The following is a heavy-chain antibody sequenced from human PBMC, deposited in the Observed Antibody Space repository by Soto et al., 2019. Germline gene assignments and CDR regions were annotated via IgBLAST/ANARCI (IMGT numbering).Heavy chain of an antibody. D-gene: IGHD3-3*01. CDR3: ARAEIEYYDFWSGSNAARGYNWFDP. CDR1: GDSISSTRW. J-gene: IGHJ5*02. CDR2: IYYSGST. V-gene: IGHV4-31*03. Sequence: SETLSLTCTVSGDSISSTRWWSWVRQSPGKGLEWIGYIYYSGSTYYNPSLKSRVTISVDTSKNQFSLKLSSVTAADTAVYYCARAEIEYYDFWSGSNAARGYNWFDPWGQGTLVTVSS.